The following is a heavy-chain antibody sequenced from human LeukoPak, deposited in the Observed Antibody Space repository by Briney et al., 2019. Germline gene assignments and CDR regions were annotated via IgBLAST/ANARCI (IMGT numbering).Heavy chain of an antibody. V-gene: IGHV3-30*04. CDR3: AAPPSLGYCSGGSCYDDY. D-gene: IGHD2-15*01. Sequence: GTSLRLSCAASGFTFSSYAIHWVRQAPGKGLEWVAVISYDGNNKYYADSVKGRFTISRDNAKNSLYLQMNSLRAEDTAVYYCAAPPSLGYCSGGSCYDDYWGQGTLVTVSS. J-gene: IGHJ4*02. CDR2: ISYDGNNK. CDR1: GFTFSSYA.